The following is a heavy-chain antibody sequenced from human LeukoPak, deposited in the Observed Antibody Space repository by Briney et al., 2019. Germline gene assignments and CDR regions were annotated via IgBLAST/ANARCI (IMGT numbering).Heavy chain of an antibody. D-gene: IGHD2-21*01. J-gene: IGHJ5*02. Sequence: SETLSLTCSVSGASISSQYWTWIRQPPGKGLEWIGYIYNSGSTNYNPSLKSRVTMSIDTSKNQFSLRLTSVTAADTAVYYCARRRIDSMYNWFDPWGQGALVIVSS. V-gene: IGHV4-59*11. CDR2: IYNSGST. CDR3: ARRRIDSMYNWFDP. CDR1: GASISSQY.